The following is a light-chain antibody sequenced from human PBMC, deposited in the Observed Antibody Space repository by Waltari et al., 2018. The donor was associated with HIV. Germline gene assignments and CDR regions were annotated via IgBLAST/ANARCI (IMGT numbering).Light chain of an antibody. Sequence: QSVLTQPPSVPGAPGQRVTLSCTRTSSNIGAGYDVHWCQQFPGSVPRLLTYDNRNRPSGVPDRFSGSKSGTSASLAISGHQAEDGADYYCQSYDSSLKVIFGGGTKVTVL. V-gene: IGLV1-40*01. CDR3: QSYDSSLKVI. CDR1: SSNIGAGYD. J-gene: IGLJ2*01. CDR2: DNR.